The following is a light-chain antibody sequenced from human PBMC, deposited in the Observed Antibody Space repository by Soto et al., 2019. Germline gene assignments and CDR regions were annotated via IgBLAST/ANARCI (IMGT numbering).Light chain of an antibody. Sequence: QSALTQPASVSGSPGQSITISCTGTSSDIGGYDYVSWYQQRPGKAPKLMIYEVRYRPSGVSNRFSGSRSGNTASLTISGLQAEDEAVYYCCSYTRTSNHYFFGSGTKVTVL. J-gene: IGLJ1*01. CDR3: CSYTRTSNHYF. CDR2: EVR. V-gene: IGLV2-14*01. CDR1: SSDIGGYDY.